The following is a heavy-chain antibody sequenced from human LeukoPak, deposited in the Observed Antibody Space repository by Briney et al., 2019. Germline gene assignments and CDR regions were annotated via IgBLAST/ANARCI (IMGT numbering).Heavy chain of an antibody. CDR3: ARDHFRLLWFGEPGAFDI. D-gene: IGHD3-10*01. J-gene: IGHJ3*02. V-gene: IGHV1-2*02. Sequence: ASVTVSYKASGYTFTGYYMHWVRQAPGQGLEWMGWINPNSGGTNYAQKFQGRVTLTRATSISTAYMELSRLRSGDTAVYSCARDHFRLLWFGEPGAFDIWGQGTMVTVSS. CDR2: INPNSGGT. CDR1: GYTFTGYY.